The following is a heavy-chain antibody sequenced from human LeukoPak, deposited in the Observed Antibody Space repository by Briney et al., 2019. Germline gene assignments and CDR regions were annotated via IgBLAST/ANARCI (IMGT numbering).Heavy chain of an antibody. J-gene: IGHJ3*02. Sequence: GGSLRLSCAASGFTFTSTWMSWVRQAPGKGLEWVSAISGSGGSTYYADSVKGRFTISRDNSKNTLYLQMNSLRAEDTAVYYCAKLLRFPDAFDIWGQGTMVTVSS. V-gene: IGHV3-23*01. CDR1: GFTFTSTW. CDR2: ISGSGGST. D-gene: IGHD5-12*01. CDR3: AKLLRFPDAFDI.